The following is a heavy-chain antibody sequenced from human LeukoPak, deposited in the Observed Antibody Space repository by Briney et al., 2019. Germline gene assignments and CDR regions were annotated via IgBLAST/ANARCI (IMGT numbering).Heavy chain of an antibody. J-gene: IGHJ4*02. CDR3: ATDLGPYYYDSSALNGGY. Sequence: GASVKVSCKVSGYTLTELSMHWVRQAPGKGLEWMGGFDPEDGETIYAQKFQGRVTMTEDTSTDTAYMELSSLRSEDTAVYYCATDLGPYYYDSSALNGGYWGQGTLVTVSS. CDR2: FDPEDGET. V-gene: IGHV1-24*01. D-gene: IGHD3-22*01. CDR1: GYTLTELS.